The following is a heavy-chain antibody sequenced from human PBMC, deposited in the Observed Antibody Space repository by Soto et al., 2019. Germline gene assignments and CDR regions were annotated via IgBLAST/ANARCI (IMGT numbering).Heavy chain of an antibody. V-gene: IGHV4-30-4*01. CDR3: ARGRYCLTGRCFPNWFDS. Sequence: QVQLLESGPGLVKPSQTLSLTCSVSGDSISTVDYFWAWIRQPPGQALEYIGYIYKSATTYYNPSCASRVAISLDTSKSQFSLNVTSVTAADTAVYFCARGRYCLTGRCFPNWFDSWGQGTLVTVSS. D-gene: IGHD2-15*01. CDR1: GDSISTVDYF. J-gene: IGHJ5*01. CDR2: IYKSATT.